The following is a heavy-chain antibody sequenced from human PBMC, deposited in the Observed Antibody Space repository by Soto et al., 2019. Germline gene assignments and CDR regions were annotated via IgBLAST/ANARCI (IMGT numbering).Heavy chain of an antibody. Sequence: ELVESGGGLEQPGKSLRLACAASGFTFGDYAMHWFRQAPGKGLEWVSGISWNSDRIAYADSVKGRVTISRDNAKNFLYLDMTSLRTRAPASYYCARDKNFGSGGWGTTDYHGMDVWGQGATVTVSS. D-gene: IGHD3-10*01. V-gene: IGHV3-9*01. J-gene: IGHJ6*02. CDR1: GFTFGDYA. CDR2: ISWNSDRI. CDR3: ARDKNFGSGGWGTTDYHGMDV.